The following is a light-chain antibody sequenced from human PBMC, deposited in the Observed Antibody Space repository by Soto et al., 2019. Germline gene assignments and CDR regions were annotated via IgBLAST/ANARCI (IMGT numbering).Light chain of an antibody. CDR3: QQYYRYPWT. J-gene: IGKJ1*01. V-gene: IGKV1-16*01. CDR2: SAS. Sequence: DIQMTQSPSSLSASVGDRVTITCRASQGISTYLGWYQQKPGKVPKSLIYSASNLQSGVPSRFSASGSGTEFTLTITDMQPDDFATYYCQQYYRYPWTFGQGTKVDIK. CDR1: QGISTY.